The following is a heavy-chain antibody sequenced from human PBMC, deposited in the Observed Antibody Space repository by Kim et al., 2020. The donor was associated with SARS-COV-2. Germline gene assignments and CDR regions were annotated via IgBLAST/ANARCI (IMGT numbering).Heavy chain of an antibody. V-gene: IGHV1-18*01. D-gene: IGHD6-19*01. Sequence: GNTNYAQKLQGRVTMTTDTSTSTAYMELRSLRSDDTAVYYCARGPVALDYWGQGTLVTVSS. CDR2: GNT. J-gene: IGHJ4*02. CDR3: ARGPVALDY.